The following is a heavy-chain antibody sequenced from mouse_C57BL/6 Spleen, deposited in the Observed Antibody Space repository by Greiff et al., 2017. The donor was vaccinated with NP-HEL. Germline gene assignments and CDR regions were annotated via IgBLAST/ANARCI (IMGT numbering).Heavy chain of an antibody. Sequence: QVQLQQSGAELVRPGTSVKMSCKASGYTFTNYWIGWAKQRPGHGLEWIGDIYPGGGYTNYNEKFKGKATLTADKSSSTAYMQFSSLTSEDSAIYYCARKGGNGAMDYWGQGTSVTVSS. CDR2: IYPGGGYT. D-gene: IGHD2-1*01. CDR1: GYTFTNYW. V-gene: IGHV1-63*01. J-gene: IGHJ4*01. CDR3: ARKGGNGAMDY.